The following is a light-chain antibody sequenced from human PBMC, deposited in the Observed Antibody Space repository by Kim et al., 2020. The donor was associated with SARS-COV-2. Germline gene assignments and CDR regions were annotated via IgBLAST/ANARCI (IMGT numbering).Light chain of an antibody. CDR3: QQRSNWPLIA. Sequence: APGESATLSCRASQSISSYLAWDQQKPGEAPRLLIYDASNRATGIPARFSGSGSGTDFTLTISSLEPEDFAVYYCQQRSNWPLIAFGPGTKVDIK. CDR1: QSISSY. V-gene: IGKV3-11*01. J-gene: IGKJ3*01. CDR2: DAS.